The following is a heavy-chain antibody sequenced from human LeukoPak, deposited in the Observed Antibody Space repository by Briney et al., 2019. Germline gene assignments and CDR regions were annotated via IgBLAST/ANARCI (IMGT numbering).Heavy chain of an antibody. CDR2: IKSDGIST. V-gene: IGHV3-74*01. Sequence: PGGSLRLSCAASGFTFSSTWMHWVRQAPGKGLVWVSRIKSDGISTIYADSVKGRFTISRDNAKNSLYLQMNSLRAEDTAVYYCARDVLDVWGKGTTVTISS. CDR3: ARDVLDV. J-gene: IGHJ6*04. CDR1: GFTFSSTW.